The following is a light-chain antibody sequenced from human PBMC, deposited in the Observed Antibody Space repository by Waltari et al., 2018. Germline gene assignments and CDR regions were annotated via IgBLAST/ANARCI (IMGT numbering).Light chain of an antibody. CDR3: QQYYNTPLT. CDR1: QSLLFTSNHKNY. CDR2: WAS. Sequence: DIVMKPSPDSLAVSLGEGATINRRSSQSLLFTSNHKNYLSWYQKKAGQPPRLLLYWASTRESGVPDRFSGGGSGTEFTLSISSLQAEDVAVYYCQQYYNTPLTFGGGTKVDI. J-gene: IGKJ4*01. V-gene: IGKV4-1*01.